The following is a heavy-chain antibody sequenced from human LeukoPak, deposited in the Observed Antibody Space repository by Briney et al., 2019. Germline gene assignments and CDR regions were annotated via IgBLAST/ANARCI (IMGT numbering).Heavy chain of an antibody. V-gene: IGHV3-7*01. CDR3: AKDAYIGSGSGDY. CDR1: GFSFRDFW. CDR2: INQGGGVK. J-gene: IGHJ4*02. D-gene: IGHD3-10*01. Sequence: GGSLRLSCAASGFSFRDFWMTWVRQAPGKGLEWVANINQGGGVKYYVDSVKGRFTISRDDTESSLYVQMNSLRDEDTAVYYCAKDAYIGSGSGDYWGQGTLVTVSS.